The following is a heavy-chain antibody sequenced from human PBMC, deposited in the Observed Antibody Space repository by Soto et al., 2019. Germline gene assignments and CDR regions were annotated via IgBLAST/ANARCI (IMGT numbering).Heavy chain of an antibody. Sequence: QVQLVQSGAEVKKPGASVKVSCKASGYTFTSYGINWVRQAPGQGLEGMGWISAYNGNTNHAQKIHGRVTMTTDTSTISAYMELRNLRSDDTAVYYCARGDGYQLPTSFDYWGQGTLVTVSS. CDR3: ARGDGYQLPTSFDY. J-gene: IGHJ4*02. CDR1: GYTFTSYG. V-gene: IGHV1-18*01. CDR2: ISAYNGNT. D-gene: IGHD2-2*01.